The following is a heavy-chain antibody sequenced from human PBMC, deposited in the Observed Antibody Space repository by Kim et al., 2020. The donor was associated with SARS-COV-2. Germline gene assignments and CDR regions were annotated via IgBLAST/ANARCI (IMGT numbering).Heavy chain of an antibody. CDR2: ISGSGGST. D-gene: IGHD2-2*01. Sequence: GGSLRLSCAASGFTFSSYAMSWVRQAPVKGLEWVSAISGSGGSTYYADPVKGRFTISRDNSKNTLYLQMNSLRAEDTAVYYCAKGYCSSTSCLYGYYYYYMDVWGKGTTVTVSS. CDR3: AKGYCSSTSCLYGYYYYYMDV. V-gene: IGHV3-23*01. CDR1: GFTFSSYA. J-gene: IGHJ6*03.